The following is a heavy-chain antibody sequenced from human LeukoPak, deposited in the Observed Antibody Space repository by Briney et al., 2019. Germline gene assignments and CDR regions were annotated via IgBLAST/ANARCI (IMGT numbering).Heavy chain of an antibody. CDR3: ARKQTGTMYDV. V-gene: IGHV4-39*07. CDR2: LSSGGSA. CDR1: GGSISSSSYY. J-gene: IGHJ4*02. Sequence: SSETLSLTCIVPGGSISSSSYYWAWIRQSPGKGLEWIGTLSSGGSAYYNPSLTSRVSISKDTSDNQFSLRLYSVTAADTAVYYCARKQTGTMYDVWGQGTQVTVSS. D-gene: IGHD1-7*01.